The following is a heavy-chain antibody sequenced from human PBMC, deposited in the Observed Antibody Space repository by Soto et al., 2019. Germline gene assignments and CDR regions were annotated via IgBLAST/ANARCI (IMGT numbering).Heavy chain of an antibody. D-gene: IGHD3-10*01. CDR1: GFSFSTTD. Sequence: GGSLRLSCAASGFSFSTTDMSWVRQAPGKGLEWVSTILDTGTTVFYADSVEGRFTVSRDNSHNTVSVQMNNLRHDDTAVYYCVKNSGWFNTWGQGTLVTVSS. CDR3: VKNSGWFNT. CDR2: ILDTGTTV. V-gene: IGHV3-23*01. J-gene: IGHJ5*02.